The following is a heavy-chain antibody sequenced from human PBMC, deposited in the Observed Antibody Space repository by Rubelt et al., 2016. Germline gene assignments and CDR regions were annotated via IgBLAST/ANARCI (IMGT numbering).Heavy chain of an antibody. D-gene: IGHD4-23*01. CDR3: ARDVGGNSVLYYFDY. V-gene: IGHV1-18*01. J-gene: IGHJ4*02. CDR2: ISAYNENT. Sequence: QVQLVQSGAEVKKPGASVKVSCKASGYTFTSYGISWVRQAPGQGLEWMGWISAYNENTNYAQKLQGRFTMTTDTSTRTAYMELMSLRSDDTAVYYCARDVGGNSVLYYFDYWGQGTLVTVSS. CDR1: GYTFTSYG.